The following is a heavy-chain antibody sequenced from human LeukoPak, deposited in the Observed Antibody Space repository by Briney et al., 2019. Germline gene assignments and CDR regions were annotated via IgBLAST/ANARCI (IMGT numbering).Heavy chain of an antibody. V-gene: IGHV3-49*03. Sequence: GGSLRLSCTASGFTFGDYAMSWFRQAPGKGLEWVGFIRSKAYGGTTEYAASVKGRFTISRDDSKSIAYLQMNSLKTEDTAVYYCTRVEMATIRYYYYYYMGVWGKGTTVTVSS. D-gene: IGHD5-24*01. CDR2: IRSKAYGGTT. CDR1: GFTFGDYA. CDR3: TRVEMATIRYYYYYYMGV. J-gene: IGHJ6*03.